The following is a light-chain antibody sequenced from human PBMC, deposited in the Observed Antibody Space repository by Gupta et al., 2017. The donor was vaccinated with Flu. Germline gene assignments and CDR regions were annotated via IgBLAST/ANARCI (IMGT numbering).Light chain of an antibody. J-gene: IGLJ3*02. CDR3: QCYARRLMRV. CDR1: SSNIGAGYD. Sequence: QSVLTQPPSVSGAPGQRVTISCTGSSSNIGAGYDVHWYKQLPGTDPKRRIEGNSNRPSGAPGRGSGSKSGTYDSPAITGLQAEDEADDDYQCYARRLMRVFGGGTKLTVL. V-gene: IGLV1-40*01. CDR2: GNS.